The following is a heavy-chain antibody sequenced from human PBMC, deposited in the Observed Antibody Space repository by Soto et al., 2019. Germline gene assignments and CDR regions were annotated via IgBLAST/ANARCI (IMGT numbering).Heavy chain of an antibody. V-gene: IGHV3-21*01. CDR2: ISSTTNYI. CDR3: ARESEDLTSNFDY. CDR1: GFTFTRYS. J-gene: IGHJ4*02. Sequence: PGGSLRLSCAASGFTFTRYSMNWVRQAPGKGLEWVSSISSTTNYIYYADSMKGRFTVSRDNAKNSAYLEMNSLSAEDTALYYCARESEDLTSNFDYWGQGTLVTVSS.